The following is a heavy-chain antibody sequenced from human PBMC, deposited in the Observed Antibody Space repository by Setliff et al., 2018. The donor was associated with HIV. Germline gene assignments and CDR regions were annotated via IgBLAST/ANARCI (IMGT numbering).Heavy chain of an antibody. D-gene: IGHD2-15*01. Sequence: KPSETLSLTCTVSGGSISSGGYYWSWIRQHPGKGLEWIGYISYSGSTYYKPSLKSRVTISVDTSKTQFSLRLTSVTAADTAVYYCAKGAGGYYDQWGQGTLVTVSS. V-gene: IGHV4-31*03. J-gene: IGHJ4*02. CDR1: GGSISSGGYY. CDR2: ISYSGST. CDR3: AKGAGGYYDQ.